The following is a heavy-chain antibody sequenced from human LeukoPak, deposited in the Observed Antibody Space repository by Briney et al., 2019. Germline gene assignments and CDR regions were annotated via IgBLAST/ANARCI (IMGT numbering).Heavy chain of an antibody. CDR1: GFTFSSYG. Sequence: QPGRSLRLSCAASGFTFSSYGMHWVRQAPGKGLEWAAVIWYDGSNKYYADSVKGRFTISRDNSKNTLYLQMNSLRAEDTAVYYCARDKNFTGDSSGFQHWGQGTLVTVSS. J-gene: IGHJ1*01. CDR3: ARDKNFTGDSSGFQH. CDR2: IWYDGSNK. D-gene: IGHD3-22*01. V-gene: IGHV3-33*01.